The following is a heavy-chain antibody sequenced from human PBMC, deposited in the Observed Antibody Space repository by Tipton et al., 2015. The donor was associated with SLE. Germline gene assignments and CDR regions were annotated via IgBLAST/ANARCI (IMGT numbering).Heavy chain of an antibody. V-gene: IGHV4-39*01. J-gene: IGHJ5*02. CDR1: GGSVSSSSYY. Sequence: TLSLTCTVSGGSVSSSSYYWGWIRQPPGKGLEWIGSIYYSGSTYYNPSLKGRVTISVDTSKNQFSLKLSSVTAADTAVYYCASEAIIWFGELLSGWFDPWGQGTLVTVSS. D-gene: IGHD3-10*01. CDR3: ASEAIIWFGELLSGWFDP. CDR2: IYYSGST.